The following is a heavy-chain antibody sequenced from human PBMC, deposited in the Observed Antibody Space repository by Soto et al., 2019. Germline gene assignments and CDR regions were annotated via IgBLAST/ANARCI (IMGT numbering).Heavy chain of an antibody. D-gene: IGHD3-22*01. Sequence: PGGSLRLSCAASGFTFSSYAMSWVRQAPGKGLEWVSAISGSGGSTYYADSVKGRFTISRDNSKNTLYLQMNSLRAEDTAVYYCAKSQYDSGAYYYYYGMDVWGQGTTVTVSS. J-gene: IGHJ6*02. CDR3: AKSQYDSGAYYYYYGMDV. V-gene: IGHV3-23*01. CDR2: ISGSGGST. CDR1: GFTFSSYA.